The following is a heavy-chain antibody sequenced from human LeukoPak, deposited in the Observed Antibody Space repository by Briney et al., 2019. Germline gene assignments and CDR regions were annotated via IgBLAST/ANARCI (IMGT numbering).Heavy chain of an antibody. V-gene: IGHV4-34*01. J-gene: IGHJ4*02. CDR1: GGSFSGYY. CDR3: ARGAIAVARGVDY. D-gene: IGHD6-19*01. CDR2: INHSGST. Sequence: SETLSLTCAVYGGSFSGYYWSWIRQPPGKGLEWIGEINHSGSTNYNPSLKSRVTISVDTSKNQFSLKLSSVTAADTAVYCCARGAIAVARGVDYWGQGTLVTVSS.